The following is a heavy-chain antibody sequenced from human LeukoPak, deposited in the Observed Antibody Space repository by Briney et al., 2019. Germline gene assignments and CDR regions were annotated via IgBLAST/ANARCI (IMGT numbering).Heavy chain of an antibody. J-gene: IGHJ4*02. V-gene: IGHV4-30-4*01. CDR2: IYYSGST. CDR1: GGSISSGDYY. Sequence: SETLSLTCTVSGGSISSGDYYWSWIRQPPGKGLEWIGYIYYSGSTYYNPSLKSRVTISVDTSKNQFSLKLSSVTAADTAVYYCARENLVRGVTFDYWGQGTLVTVSS. D-gene: IGHD3-10*01. CDR3: ARENLVRGVTFDY.